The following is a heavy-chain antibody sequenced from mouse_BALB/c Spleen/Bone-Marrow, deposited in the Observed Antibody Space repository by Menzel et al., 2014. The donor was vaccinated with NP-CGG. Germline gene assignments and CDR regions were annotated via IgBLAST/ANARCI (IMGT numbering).Heavy chain of an antibody. D-gene: IGHD3-1*01. Sequence: EVQLVESGPVLARPGAAVKMSCKASGYTFSNYWMHWVKQRPGQGLEWIGTIYPGNSDTTYNQKFKGKATLTAVTSTSTAYMELSSLANEDSAVYYCTTLARNKFDYWGQGTTLTVSS. J-gene: IGHJ2*01. CDR1: GYTFSNYW. CDR2: IYPGNSDT. CDR3: TTLARNKFDY. V-gene: IGHV1-5*01.